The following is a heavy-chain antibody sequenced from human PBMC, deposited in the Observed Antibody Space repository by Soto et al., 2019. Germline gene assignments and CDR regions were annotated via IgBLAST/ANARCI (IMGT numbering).Heavy chain of an antibody. V-gene: IGHV1-69*02. J-gene: IGHJ6*04. CDR2: IIPIQNKA. Sequence: QVQLVQSGAELKKPGSSVKVSCEASGGYFISYSFTWVRQAPGQGLEWMGRIIPIQNKANYELKFQDRVTITSDSSTRTAYRERRSLRPEDTAVYYCAKSLLFVDHAHRSGWGKGTKVTVYS. CDR1: GGYFISYS. D-gene: IGHD2-15*01. CDR3: AKSLLFVDHAHRSG.